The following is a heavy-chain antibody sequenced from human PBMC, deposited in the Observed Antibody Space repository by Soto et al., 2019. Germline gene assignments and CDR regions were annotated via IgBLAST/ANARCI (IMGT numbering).Heavy chain of an antibody. CDR2: IYYSGST. CDR1: GGSISSYY. V-gene: IGHV4-59*01. J-gene: IGHJ4*02. D-gene: IGHD3-10*01. CDR3: ARGRMGTFGELFTY. Sequence: QVQLQESGPGLVKPSKTLSLTCTVSGGSISSYYWSWIRQPPGKGLEWIGYIYYSGSTNYNPSLKSRVTISVDTSKNQFSLKLSSVTAADTAVYYCARGRMGTFGELFTYWGQGTLVTVSS.